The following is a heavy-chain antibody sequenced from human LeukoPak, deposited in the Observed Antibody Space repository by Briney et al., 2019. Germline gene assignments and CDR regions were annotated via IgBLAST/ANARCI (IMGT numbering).Heavy chain of an antibody. J-gene: IGHJ5*02. CDR2: IIPIFGIA. Sequence: GASVKVSCKASGGTFSSYAISWVRQAPGQGLEWMGRIIPIFGIANYAQKFQGRVTITPDKSTSTAYMELSSLRSEDTAVYYCARGYCSSTSRRSYWFDPWGQGTLVTVSS. D-gene: IGHD2-2*01. CDR3: ARGYCSSTSRRSYWFDP. CDR1: GGTFSSYA. V-gene: IGHV1-69*04.